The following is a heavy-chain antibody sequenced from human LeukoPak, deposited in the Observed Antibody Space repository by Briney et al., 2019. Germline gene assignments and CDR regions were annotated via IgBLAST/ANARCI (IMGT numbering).Heavy chain of an antibody. CDR3: ARDGSSSWYSVGWFDP. D-gene: IGHD6-13*01. CDR2: IYYSGST. J-gene: IGHJ5*02. Sequence: SETLSLTCTVSGGSMSSSSYYWGWIRQPPGKGLEWIGSIYYSGSTYYNPSLKSRVTISVDTSKNQFSLKLSSVTAADTAVYYCARDGSSSWYSVGWFDPWGQGTLVTVSS. V-gene: IGHV4-39*02. CDR1: GGSMSSSSYY.